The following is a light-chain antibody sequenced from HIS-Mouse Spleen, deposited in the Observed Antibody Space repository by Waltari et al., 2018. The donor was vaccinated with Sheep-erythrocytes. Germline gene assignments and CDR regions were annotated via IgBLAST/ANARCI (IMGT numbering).Light chain of an antibody. V-gene: IGLV2-23*01. CDR2: EGS. CDR3: CSYAGSSTPWV. Sequence: QSALTQPASVAGSPGQAIPIPCHGTSRAVGGYYLGARDQPQPGKAPKLMIYEGSKRPSGVSNRFSGSKSGNTASLTISGLQAEDEADYYCCSYAGSSTPWVFGGGTKLTVL. J-gene: IGLJ3*02. CDR1: SRAVGGYYL.